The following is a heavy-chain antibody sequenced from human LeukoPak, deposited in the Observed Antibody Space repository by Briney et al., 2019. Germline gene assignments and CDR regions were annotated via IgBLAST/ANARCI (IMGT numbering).Heavy chain of an antibody. J-gene: IGHJ3*02. Sequence: SETLSLTCAVYGGSFSGYYWSWIRQPPGKGLEWIGEINHSGSTNYNPSLKSRATISVDTSKNQFSLKLSSVTAADTAVYYCAGTVGPNAFDIWGQGTMVTVSS. D-gene: IGHD4-11*01. CDR3: AGTVGPNAFDI. CDR2: INHSGST. V-gene: IGHV4-34*01. CDR1: GGSFSGYY.